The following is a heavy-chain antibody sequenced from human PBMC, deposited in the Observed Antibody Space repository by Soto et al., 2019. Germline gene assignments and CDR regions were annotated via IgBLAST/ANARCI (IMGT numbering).Heavy chain of an antibody. CDR2: ISGSGGST. J-gene: IGHJ6*02. V-gene: IGHV3-23*01. D-gene: IGHD3-3*01. Sequence: GSLRLSCAASGFTFSSYAMSWVRQAPGKGLEWVSAISGSGGSTYYADSVKGRFTISRDNSKNTLYLQMNSLRAEDTAVYYCAKVIDDFSLYYGMDVWGQGTTVTVSS. CDR1: GFTFSSYA. CDR3: AKVIDDFSLYYGMDV.